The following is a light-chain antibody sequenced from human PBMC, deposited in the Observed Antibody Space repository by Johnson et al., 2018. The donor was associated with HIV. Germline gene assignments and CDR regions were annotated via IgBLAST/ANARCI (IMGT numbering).Light chain of an antibody. Sequence: QSVLTQPPSVSAAPGQKVTISCSGSSSNIGSNTVNWYQQLPGTAPKLLIYTNNQRPSGVPDRFSGSKSGTSASLAISGLQAEDEADYYCAAWDDSLNCLYVFATGTKVTVL. V-gene: IGLV1-44*01. J-gene: IGLJ1*01. CDR2: TNN. CDR3: AAWDDSLNCLYV. CDR1: SSNIGSNT.